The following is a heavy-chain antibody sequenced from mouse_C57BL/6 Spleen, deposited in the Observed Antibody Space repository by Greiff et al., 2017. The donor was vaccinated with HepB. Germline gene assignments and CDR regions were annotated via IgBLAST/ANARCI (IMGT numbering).Heavy chain of an antibody. CDR1: GFSFTSYG. CDR3: ASQDSSGLFAY. V-gene: IGHV2-6*01. J-gene: IGHJ3*01. Sequence: QVQLKESGPGLVAPSQSLSITCTVSGFSFTSYGVDWVRQSPGKGLEWLGVIWGVGSTNYNSALKSRLSISKDNSKSQVFLKMNSLQTDDTAMYYCASQDSSGLFAYWGQGTLVTVSA. CDR2: IWGVGST. D-gene: IGHD3-2*02.